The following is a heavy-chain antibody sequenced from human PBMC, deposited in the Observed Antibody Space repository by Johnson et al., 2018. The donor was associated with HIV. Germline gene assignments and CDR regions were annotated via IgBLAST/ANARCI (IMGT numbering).Heavy chain of an antibody. CDR2: VSFDTLNK. CDR1: GFTFSRYA. D-gene: IGHD3-22*01. J-gene: IGHJ3*02. V-gene: IGHV3-30*04. Sequence: QVQLVESGGGVVQPGRSLRVSCAASGFTFSRYAMHWVRQAPGKGPEWVAVVSFDTLNKDYADSVKGRFTISRDNSKNTLYLQMNSLRAGDTAHYYCTRGESAYYESSGYYSDDAFDIWGQGTMVTVSS. CDR3: TRGESAYYESSGYYSDDAFDI.